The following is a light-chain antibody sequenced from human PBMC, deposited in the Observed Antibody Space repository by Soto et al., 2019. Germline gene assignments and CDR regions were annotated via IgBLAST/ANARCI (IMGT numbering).Light chain of an antibody. Sequence: QSALTQPPSASGSPGQSVTISCTGTSSDVGGYNYVSWYQQHPGKAPKLMIYGVTKRPSGVPDRFSGSKSGNTASLTVSGLQAEDDSDYYCSAHAGTSVIFGGGTKLTVL. CDR3: SAHAGTSVI. CDR2: GVT. J-gene: IGLJ2*01. V-gene: IGLV2-8*01. CDR1: SSDVGGYNY.